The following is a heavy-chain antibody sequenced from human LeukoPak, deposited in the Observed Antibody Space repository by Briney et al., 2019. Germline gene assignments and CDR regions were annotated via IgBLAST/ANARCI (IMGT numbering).Heavy chain of an antibody. CDR3: AKDRLYGSGSYYFDY. CDR1: GFTFSSYT. V-gene: IGHV3-23*01. CDR2: ISDPHSGSQT. D-gene: IGHD3-10*01. J-gene: IGHJ4*02. Sequence: GGSLRLSCAASGFTFSSYTMNWVRQALGQGLEWVSTISDPHSGSQTHYADSVKGRFTISRDDSQNTVYLQMNSLRAEDTAVYYCAKDRLYGSGSYYFDYWGQGTLVTVSS.